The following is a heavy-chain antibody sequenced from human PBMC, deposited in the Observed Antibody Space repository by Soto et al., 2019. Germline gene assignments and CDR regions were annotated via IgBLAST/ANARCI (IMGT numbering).Heavy chain of an antibody. CDR1: GGTFSSYA. CDR2: IIPIFGTA. J-gene: IGHJ5*02. V-gene: IGHV1-69*06. Sequence: KVSCKASGGTFSSYAISWVRQAPGQGLEWMGGIIPIFGTANYAQKFQGRVTITADKSTSTAYMELSSLRSEDTAVYYCAREIAARPPWFNPWGQGTLVTVPS. CDR3: AREIAARPPWFNP. D-gene: IGHD6-6*01.